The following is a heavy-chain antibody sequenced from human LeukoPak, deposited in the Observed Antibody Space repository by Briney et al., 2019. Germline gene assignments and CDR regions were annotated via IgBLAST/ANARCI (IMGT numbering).Heavy chain of an antibody. V-gene: IGHV3-73*01. D-gene: IGHD5-24*01. CDR3: TRETPFDY. CDR2: IRSKANSYAT. Sequence: PGGSLRLSCAASGFTFSGSAMHWVRQASGKGLEWVGRIRSKANSYATAYAASVKGRFTISRDDSENTAYLQMNSLKTEDTAVYYCTRETPFDYWGQGTLVTVSS. CDR1: GFTFSGSA. J-gene: IGHJ4*02.